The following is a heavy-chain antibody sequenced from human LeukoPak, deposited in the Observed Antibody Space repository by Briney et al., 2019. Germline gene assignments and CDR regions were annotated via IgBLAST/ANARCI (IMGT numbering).Heavy chain of an antibody. CDR2: IYHSGST. Sequence: PSETLSLTCAVYGGSFSGYYWSWIRQPPGKGLEWIGSIYHSGSTYYNPSLKSQVTISVDTSKNQFSLKLSSVTAADTAVYYCARDLPNSSGYFSWFDPWGQGTLVTVSS. V-gene: IGHV4-34*01. CDR1: GGSFSGYY. D-gene: IGHD3-22*01. CDR3: ARDLPNSSGYFSWFDP. J-gene: IGHJ5*02.